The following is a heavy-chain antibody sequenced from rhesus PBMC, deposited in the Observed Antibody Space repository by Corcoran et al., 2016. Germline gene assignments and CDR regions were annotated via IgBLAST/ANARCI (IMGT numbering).Heavy chain of an antibody. CDR3: VRSSNPNDEFAY. D-gene: IGHD1-14*01. CDR2: IYGSAWKT. J-gene: IGHJ4*01. CDR1: GDSISRHS. V-gene: IGHV4S2*01. Sequence: QVQLQESGPGLVQPSETLPLTCAVSGDSISRHSWHWLRLAPGKGLEGIGRIYGSAWKTDYNPSLKSRLTISRDTSKNQFSLKVTSVTAADTAVYYCVRSSNPNDEFAYWGQGILVTVSS.